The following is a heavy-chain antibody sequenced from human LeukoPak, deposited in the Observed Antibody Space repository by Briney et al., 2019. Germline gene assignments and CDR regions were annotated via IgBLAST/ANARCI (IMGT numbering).Heavy chain of an antibody. D-gene: IGHD5-12*01. V-gene: IGHV3-23*01. Sequence: GGSLRLSCAASGFTFSSHGMTWVRQAPGKGLEWVSGISPSGGITYYTDSVKGRFTISRDNSKNTVYLQMNSLRVEDTAVYYCTRDFRYERDYWGQGTLVTVSS. CDR2: ISPSGGIT. CDR3: TRDFRYERDY. J-gene: IGHJ4*02. CDR1: GFTFSSHG.